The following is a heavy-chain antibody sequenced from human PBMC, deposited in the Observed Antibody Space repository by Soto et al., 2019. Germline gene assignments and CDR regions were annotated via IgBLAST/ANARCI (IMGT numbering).Heavy chain of an antibody. CDR1: GFTFSTYW. Sequence: EVQLVESGGSLVQPGGSLRLSCAASGFTFSTYWMDWVCQAPGKGLVWVSRIKNDGSGTYYVDSVEGRFTISRDNAKNTLYLQMNSLRAEDTAVYYCVRGDGDYYDGNGYLGRHWGQGTLVTVSS. V-gene: IGHV3-74*01. CDR3: VRGDGDYYDGNGYLGRH. D-gene: IGHD3-22*01. J-gene: IGHJ4*02. CDR2: IKNDGSGT.